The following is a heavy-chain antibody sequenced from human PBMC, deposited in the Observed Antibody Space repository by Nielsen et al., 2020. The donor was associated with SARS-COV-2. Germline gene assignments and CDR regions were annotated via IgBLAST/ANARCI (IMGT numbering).Heavy chain of an antibody. CDR2: IIPILGIA. Sequence: PVKVSCKVSGGTFSSYTISWVRQAPGQGLEWMGRIIPILGIANYAQKFQGRVTITADKSTSTAYMELSSLRSEDTAVYYGAVGYGDAYYYYGMDVWGQGTTVTVSS. CDR3: AVGYGDAYYYYGMDV. D-gene: IGHD4-17*01. CDR1: GGTFSSYT. V-gene: IGHV1-69*02. J-gene: IGHJ6*02.